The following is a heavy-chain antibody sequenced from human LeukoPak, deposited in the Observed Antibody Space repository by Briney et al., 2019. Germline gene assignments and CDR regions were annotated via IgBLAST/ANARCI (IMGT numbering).Heavy chain of an antibody. CDR3: ARDSEGQWLVLGVMDY. V-gene: IGHV3-30-3*01. CDR1: GFTFSSYA. D-gene: IGHD6-19*01. CDR2: ISYDGSNK. J-gene: IGHJ4*02. Sequence: QIGGSLRLSCAASGFTFSSYAMHWVRQAPGKGLEWVAVISYDGSNKYYADSVKGRFTISRDNSKNTLYLQMNSLRAEDTAVYYCARDSEGQWLVLGVMDYWGQGTLVTVSS.